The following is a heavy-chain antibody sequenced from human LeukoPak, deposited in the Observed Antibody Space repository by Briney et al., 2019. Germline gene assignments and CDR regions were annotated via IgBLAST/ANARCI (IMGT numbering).Heavy chain of an antibody. J-gene: IGHJ4*02. CDR3: AREPGYYDSSGYSDY. V-gene: IGHV1-2*06. CDR1: GYTFTGYY. CDR2: INPNSGGT. Sequence: ASVKVSCKASGYTFTGYYMHRVRQAPGQGLEWMGRINPNSGGTNYAQKFQGRVTMTRDTSISTAYMELSRLRSDDTAVYYCAREPGYYDSSGYSDYWGQGTLVTVSS. D-gene: IGHD3-22*01.